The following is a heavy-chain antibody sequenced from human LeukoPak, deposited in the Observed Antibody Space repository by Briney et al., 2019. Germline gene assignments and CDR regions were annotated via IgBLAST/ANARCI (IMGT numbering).Heavy chain of an antibody. V-gene: IGHV3-53*01. CDR1: GFTVSSNY. Sequence: PGGSLRLSCAASGFTVSSNYMSWVRQAPGKGLEWVSVIYSGGSTYYADSVKGRFTISRHNSKNTLYLQMNSLRAEDTAVYYCAKNHPAAGPNWFDPWGQGTLVTVSS. CDR2: IYSGGST. J-gene: IGHJ5*02. CDR3: AKNHPAAGPNWFDP. D-gene: IGHD6-19*01.